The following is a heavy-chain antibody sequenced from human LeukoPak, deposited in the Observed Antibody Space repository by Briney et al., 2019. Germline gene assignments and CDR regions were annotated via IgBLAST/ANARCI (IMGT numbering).Heavy chain of an antibody. D-gene: IGHD6-19*01. V-gene: IGHV4-59*08. J-gene: IGHJ4*02. CDR2: IYYSGST. CDR1: GGSISSYY. CDR3: ARHHRSGWFDY. Sequence: SETLSLTCTVSGGSISSYYWSWIRQPPGKGLEWIGYIYYSGSTNYNPSLKSRVTISVDTSKNQFSLKPSSVTAAGTAVYYCARHHRSGWFDYWGQGTLVTVSS.